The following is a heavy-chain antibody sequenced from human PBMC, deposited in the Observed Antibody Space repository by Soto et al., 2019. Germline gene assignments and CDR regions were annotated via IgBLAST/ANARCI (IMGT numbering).Heavy chain of an antibody. J-gene: IGHJ4*02. Sequence: GGSLRLSCAVSGFTFSSYEMNWVRQAPGKGLEWISYISSSANTIYYADSVKGRFTISRDNAKDSPYLQMNSLRAEDTAVYYCARSPFLECNWAQGTLVTVSS. V-gene: IGHV3-48*03. CDR2: ISSSANTI. CDR1: GFTFSSYE. CDR3: ARSPFLECN. D-gene: IGHD3-3*02.